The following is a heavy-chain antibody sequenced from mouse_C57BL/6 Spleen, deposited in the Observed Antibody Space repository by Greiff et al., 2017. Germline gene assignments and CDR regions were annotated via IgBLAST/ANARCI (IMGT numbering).Heavy chain of an antibody. D-gene: IGHD1-1*01. CDR1: GYTFTSYW. CDR3: AIGRYDGSSYWDVDV. J-gene: IGHJ1*03. Sequence: QVQLQQPGAELVKPGASVKVSCKASGYTFTSYWMNWVKQRPGQGLEWIGRINPSDSDTNYNQKFKGKATLTVDKSSSTAYVQLSSLASEDSAGYYWAIGRYDGSSYWDVDVGGTGTTVTVSS. V-gene: IGHV1-74*01. CDR2: INPSDSDT.